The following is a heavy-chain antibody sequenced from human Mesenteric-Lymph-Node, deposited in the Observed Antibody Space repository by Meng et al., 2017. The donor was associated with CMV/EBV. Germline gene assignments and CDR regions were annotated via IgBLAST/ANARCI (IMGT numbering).Heavy chain of an antibody. D-gene: IGHD6-13*01. CDR2: INGRGKNI. Sequence: GESLKISCIASGFIFSDYSMNWVRQAPGKGLEWISHINGRGKNIMYSDSVKGRFTISRDNAKNSLYLQMNSLRAEDTAVYYCARGSSSSWYFYGMDVWGQGTTVTVSS. J-gene: IGHJ6*02. CDR3: ARGSSSSWYFYGMDV. V-gene: IGHV3-48*04. CDR1: GFIFSDYS.